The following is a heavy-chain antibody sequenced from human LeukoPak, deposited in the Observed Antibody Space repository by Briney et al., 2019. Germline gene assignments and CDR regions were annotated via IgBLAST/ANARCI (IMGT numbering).Heavy chain of an antibody. Sequence: PGGSLRLSCAASGFTFSSYSMNWVRQAPGKGLEWVSSISSSSSYIYYADSVEGRFTISRDNAKNSLYLQMNSLRAADTAVYYCARDAGPSITIFGVVIRGREGYYFDYWGQGTLVTVSS. CDR1: GFTFSSYS. CDR2: ISSSSSYI. D-gene: IGHD3-3*01. V-gene: IGHV3-21*01. CDR3: ARDAGPSITIFGVVIRGREGYYFDY. J-gene: IGHJ4*02.